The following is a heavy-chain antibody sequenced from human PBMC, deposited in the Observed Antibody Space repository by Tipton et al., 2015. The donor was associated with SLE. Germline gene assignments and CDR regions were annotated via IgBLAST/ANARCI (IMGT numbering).Heavy chain of an antibody. CDR1: GGSISGGTYY. CDR2: IFTSGNT. J-gene: IGHJ4*02. Sequence: TLSLTCTVSGGSISGGTYYWSWIRQPAGTGLEWIGRIFTSGNTNYNPSLKSRVTISVDRSKTRFSLKLSSVTAADTAVYYCARDAGPRDYCDLWGQGTLVTVSS. CDR3: ARDAGPRDYCDL. V-gene: IGHV4-61*02.